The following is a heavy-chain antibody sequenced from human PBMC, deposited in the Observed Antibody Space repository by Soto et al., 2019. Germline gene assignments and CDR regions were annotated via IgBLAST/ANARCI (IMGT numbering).Heavy chain of an antibody. Sequence: GGSLRLSCAASGFTVSSNYMSWVRQAPGKGLEWVSVIYSGGSTYYADSVKGRFTISRDNSKNTLYLQMNSLRAEDTAVYYCARDGDSSYTLAYWGQGTLVTVSS. J-gene: IGHJ4*02. CDR1: GFTVSSNY. V-gene: IGHV3-66*01. D-gene: IGHD6-19*01. CDR2: IYSGGST. CDR3: ARDGDSSYTLAY.